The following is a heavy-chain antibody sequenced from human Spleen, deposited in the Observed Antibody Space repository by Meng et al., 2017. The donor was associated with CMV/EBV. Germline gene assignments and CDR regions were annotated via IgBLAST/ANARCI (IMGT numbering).Heavy chain of an antibody. CDR3: ARESDFWSGYYTSEHWVDP. CDR1: SFSGYY. Sequence: SFSGYYWSWIRQPPGKGLEWIGEINHSGSTNYNPSLKSRVTISVDTSKNQFSLKLSSVTAADTAVYYCARESDFWSGYYTSEHWVDPWGQGTLVTVSS. J-gene: IGHJ5*02. CDR2: INHSGST. D-gene: IGHD3-3*01. V-gene: IGHV4-34*01.